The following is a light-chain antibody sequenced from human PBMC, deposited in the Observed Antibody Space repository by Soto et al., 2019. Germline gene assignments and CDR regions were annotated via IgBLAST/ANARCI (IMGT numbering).Light chain of an antibody. CDR3: IQDYNYPLT. CDR1: QGIRSE. Sequence: AIQMTQSPSSLSASVGDRVTITCRASQGIRSELGWYQQKPGKAPNLLIYTASTLQSGVPSRFSGSGSGSGFTLTISSLQPEDFASYYCIQDYNYPLTLGGGAKVDIK. V-gene: IGKV1-6*01. CDR2: TAS. J-gene: IGKJ4*01.